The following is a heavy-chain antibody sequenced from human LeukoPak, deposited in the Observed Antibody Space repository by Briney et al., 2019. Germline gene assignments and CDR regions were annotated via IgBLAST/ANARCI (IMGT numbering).Heavy chain of an antibody. CDR2: INPNRGGT. CDR3: ARDYYDSSGFLWY. V-gene: IGHV1-2*06. CDR1: GYTFTGYY. J-gene: IGHJ4*02. D-gene: IGHD3-22*01. Sequence: GASVKVSCKASGYTFTGYYMHWVRQAPGQGLEWMGRINPNRGGTNYAQKFQGRVTMTRDTSISTAYMELSRLRSDDTAVYYCARDYYDSSGFLWYWGQGTLVTVSS.